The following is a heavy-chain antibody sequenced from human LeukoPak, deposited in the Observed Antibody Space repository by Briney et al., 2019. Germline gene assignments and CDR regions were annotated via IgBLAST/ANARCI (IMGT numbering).Heavy chain of an antibody. Sequence: PGGSLRPSCAASGFTFSSYAMSWVRQAPGKGLEWVSAISGSGGSTYYADSVKGRFTISRDNSKNTLYLQMNSLRAEDTAAYYCAKDLRDVRYCSGGSCNHDAFDIWGQGTMVTVSS. CDR3: AKDLRDVRYCSGGSCNHDAFDI. D-gene: IGHD2-15*01. CDR1: GFTFSSYA. CDR2: ISGSGGST. J-gene: IGHJ3*02. V-gene: IGHV3-23*01.